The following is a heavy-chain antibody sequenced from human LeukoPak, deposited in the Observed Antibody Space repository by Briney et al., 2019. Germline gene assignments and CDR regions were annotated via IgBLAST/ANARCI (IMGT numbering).Heavy chain of an antibody. D-gene: IGHD6-19*01. J-gene: IGHJ4*02. CDR1: GGSISSSSYY. CDR3: ARQFWLVDY. CDR2: IYYSGST. Sequence: PSETLSLTCTVSGGSISSSSYYWGWIRQPPGKGLEWIGSIYYSGSTYYNPSLKSRVTISVDTSKNQFSLKLSSVTAADTAVYYCARQFWLVDYWGQGTLVIVSS. V-gene: IGHV4-39*01.